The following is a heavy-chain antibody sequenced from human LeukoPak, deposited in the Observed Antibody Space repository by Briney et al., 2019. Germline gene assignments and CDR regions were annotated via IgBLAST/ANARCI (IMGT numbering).Heavy chain of an antibody. CDR1: GFTFSSYE. Sequence: GGSLRLSCAASGFTFSSYEMNWVRQAPGKGLEWVSYISSSGSTIYYADSVKGRFTISRDNAKNSLYLQMNSLRAEDTAVYYCARQYYDYVRGSYRPTGAFDIWGQGTMVTVSS. D-gene: IGHD3-16*02. CDR3: ARQYYDYVRGSYRPTGAFDI. J-gene: IGHJ3*02. CDR2: ISSSGSTI. V-gene: IGHV3-48*03.